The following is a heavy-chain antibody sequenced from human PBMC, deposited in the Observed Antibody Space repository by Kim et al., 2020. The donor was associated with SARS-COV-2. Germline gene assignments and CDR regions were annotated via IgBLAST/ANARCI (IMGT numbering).Heavy chain of an antibody. Sequence: SVKGRLTISRYNSKNTLYLQRNSLRAEDTAVYYCAKSIAARPYYYYGMDVWGQGTTVTVSS. CDR3: AKSIAARPYYYYGMDV. J-gene: IGHJ6*02. V-gene: IGHV3-33*06. D-gene: IGHD6-6*01.